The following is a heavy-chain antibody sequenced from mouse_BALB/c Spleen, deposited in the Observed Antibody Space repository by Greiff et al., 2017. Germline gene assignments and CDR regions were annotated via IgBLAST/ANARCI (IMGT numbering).Heavy chain of an antibody. CDR3: AREGGYDGAWFAY. V-gene: IGHV1-69*01. J-gene: IGHJ3*01. CDR2: IDTADSYT. D-gene: IGHD2-2*01. Sequence: QQPGAELVMPGASVKMSCKASGYTFTDYWMHWVKQRPGQGLEWIGAIDTADSYTSYNQKFKGKATLTVDESSSTAYMQLSSLTSEDSAVYYCAREGGYDGAWFAYWGQGTLVTVSA. CDR1: GYTFTDYW.